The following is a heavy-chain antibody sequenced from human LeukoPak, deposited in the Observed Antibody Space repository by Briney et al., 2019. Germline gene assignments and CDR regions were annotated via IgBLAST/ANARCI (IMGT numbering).Heavy chain of an antibody. CDR2: ISAYNGNT. J-gene: IGHJ3*02. CDR3: ATTADSSGYYFRGPDAFDI. CDR1: GYTFTSYG. Sequence: ASVKVSCKASGYTFTSYGIGWVRQAPGQGLEWMGWISAYNGNTNYAQKLQGGVTMTTDTSTSTAYMELRSLRSDDTAVYYCATTADSSGYYFRGPDAFDIWGQGTMVTVSS. D-gene: IGHD3-22*01. V-gene: IGHV1-18*01.